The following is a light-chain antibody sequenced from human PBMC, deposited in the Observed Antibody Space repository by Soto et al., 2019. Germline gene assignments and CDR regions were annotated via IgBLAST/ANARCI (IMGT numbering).Light chain of an antibody. J-gene: IGKJ1*01. Sequence: EVMLTQSPGTLSLSPGERATLSCRASQSVSCNYLAWYQQKSGQAPRLLIYGASNRATGIPDRFSGSGSGTDFTLTIRRLEPEDFAVYYCQQYDTSPRPFGQGTKVEFK. CDR3: QQYDTSPRP. CDR2: GAS. V-gene: IGKV3-20*01. CDR1: QSVSCNY.